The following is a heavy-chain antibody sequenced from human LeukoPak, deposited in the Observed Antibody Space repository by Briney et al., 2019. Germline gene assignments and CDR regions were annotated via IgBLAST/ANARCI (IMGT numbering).Heavy chain of an antibody. CDR2: IYPGDSDT. J-gene: IGHJ5*02. CDR1: GYSFTSYW. CDR3: AGGYCSGGSCYWFDP. Sequence: GESLKISCKGSGYSFTSYWIGWVRQMPGKSLELMGVIYPGDSDTRYSPSFQGQVTISAGKSISTAYLQWSSLKASDTAMYYCAGGYCSGGSCYWFDPWGQGTLVTVSS. V-gene: IGHV5-51*01. D-gene: IGHD2-15*01.